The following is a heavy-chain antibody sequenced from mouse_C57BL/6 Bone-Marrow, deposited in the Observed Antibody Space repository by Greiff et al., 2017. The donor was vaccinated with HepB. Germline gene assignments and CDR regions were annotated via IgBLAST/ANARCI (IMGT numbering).Heavy chain of an antibody. J-gene: IGHJ2*01. CDR2: IDPEHGET. CDR3: ARWDDYYFDY. CDR1: GFNIKDYY. V-gene: IGHV14-2*01. Sequence: DVKLQESGAELVKPGASVKLSCTASGFNIKDYYMHWVKQRTEQGLEWIGRIDPEHGETKYAPKFQGKATITADTSSNTAYLQLSSLTSEDTAVYYCARWDDYYFDYWGQGTTLTVSS. D-gene: IGHD2-4*01.